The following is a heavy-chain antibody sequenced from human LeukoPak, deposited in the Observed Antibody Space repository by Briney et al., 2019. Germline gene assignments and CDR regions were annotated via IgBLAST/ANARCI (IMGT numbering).Heavy chain of an antibody. CDR1: GGSISSSSYY. V-gene: IGHV4-39*07. D-gene: IGHD1-7*01. CDR3: ARVIRRPGTTYNWFDP. CDR2: IYYSGST. J-gene: IGHJ5*02. Sequence: SETLSLTCTVSGGSISSSSYYWGWIRQPPGKGLEWIGSIYYSGSTYYNPSLKSRVTISVDTSKNQFSLKLSSVTAADTAVYYCARVIRRPGTTYNWFDPWGQGTLVTVSS.